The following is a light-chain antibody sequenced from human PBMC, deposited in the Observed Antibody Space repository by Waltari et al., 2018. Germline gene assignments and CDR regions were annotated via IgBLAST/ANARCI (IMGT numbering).Light chain of an antibody. CDR3: QHYVRLPVT. CDR1: QSFSRA. CDR2: DAS. J-gene: IGKJ1*01. V-gene: IGKV3-20*01. Sequence: EIVLTQSPGNLSLSPGERATLSCRASQSFSRALAWYQQKPGQAPRLLIYDASTRAIGIPDRFSGGGSGTDFSLTISRLEPEGFAVYYCQHYVRLPVTFGQGTTVEIK.